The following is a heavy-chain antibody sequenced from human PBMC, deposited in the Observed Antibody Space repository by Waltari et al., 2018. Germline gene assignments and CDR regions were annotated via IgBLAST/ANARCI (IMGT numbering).Heavy chain of an antibody. CDR2: IKNDGSGP. Sequence: EVQLVESGGGLVQPGGSLRFSCAASGLPINTFWMHWVRQDAGKGLMWVSRIKNDGSGPIYAESVKGRFTISRDNAKNTLYLQMNSLRPEDTAVYYCVRAYYDGRLDYWGQGTLVTASS. CDR3: VRAYYDGRLDY. J-gene: IGHJ4*01. CDR1: GLPINTFW. D-gene: IGHD3-22*01. V-gene: IGHV3-74*01.